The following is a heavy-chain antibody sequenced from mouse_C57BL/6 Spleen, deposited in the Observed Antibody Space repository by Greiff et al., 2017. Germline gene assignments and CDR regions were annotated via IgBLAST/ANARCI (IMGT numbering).Heavy chain of an antibody. CDR3: ARGGYYGRCCGWYFDV. Sequence: QVQLQQPGAELVKPGASVKMSCKASGYTFTSYWITWVKQRPGQGLEWIGDIYPGSGSTNYNEKFKSKATLTVDTSSSTAYMQLSSLTSEDSAVYYCARGGYYGRCCGWYFDVWGAETTVTVSS. CDR1: GYTFTSYW. D-gene: IGHD1-1*01. V-gene: IGHV1-55*01. J-gene: IGHJ1*01. CDR2: IYPGSGST.